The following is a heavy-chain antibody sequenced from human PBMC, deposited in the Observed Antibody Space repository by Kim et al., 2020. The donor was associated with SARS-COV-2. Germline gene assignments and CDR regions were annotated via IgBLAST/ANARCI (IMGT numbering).Heavy chain of an antibody. J-gene: IGHJ4*02. CDR1: GFTFSSYD. D-gene: IGHD5-18*01. V-gene: IGHV3-23*01. Sequence: GGSLRLSCAASGFTFSSYDMNWVRQPPGKGLEWVSGISERTDKTYYADSVKGRFSISRDNSKNTLYLQMNSLRPEDAAIYYCAKNDGPRGYRYSSDWGQGTLVTVSS. CDR3: AKNDGPRGYRYSSD. CDR2: ISERTDKT.